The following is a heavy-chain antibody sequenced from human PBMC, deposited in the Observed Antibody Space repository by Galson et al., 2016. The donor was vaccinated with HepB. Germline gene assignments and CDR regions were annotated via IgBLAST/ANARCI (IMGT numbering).Heavy chain of an antibody. CDR2: IYYTGKT. D-gene: IGHD3-16*01. V-gene: IGHV4-31*03. CDR1: GDSITSGGYY. CDR3: ARDLRTSPDFGGLAV. Sequence: TLSLTCTVSGDSITSGGYYWSWIRQHPGKGLEWIGNIYYTGKTDYNPSLKSRLTMSIDTSKNQFSLRLSAVTAADTAVYYCARDLRTSPDFGGLAVWGEGTPVTVSS. J-gene: IGHJ6*04.